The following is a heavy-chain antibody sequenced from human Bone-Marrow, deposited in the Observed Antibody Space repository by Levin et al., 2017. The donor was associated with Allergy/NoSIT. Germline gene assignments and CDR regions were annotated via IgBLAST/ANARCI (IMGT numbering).Heavy chain of an antibody. D-gene: IGHD6-19*01. Sequence: GESLKISCQGSGYTFTNYWIGWVRQMPGRGLEWMGIIYPGDSDTTYSPSFQGQVTISVDRSISTAYLQWSSLKASDSAMYYCASHLAVTGRLDVFDLWGRGTMVTVSS. CDR1: GYTFTNYW. CDR3: ASHLAVTGRLDVFDL. J-gene: IGHJ3*01. CDR2: IYPGDSDT. V-gene: IGHV5-51*01.